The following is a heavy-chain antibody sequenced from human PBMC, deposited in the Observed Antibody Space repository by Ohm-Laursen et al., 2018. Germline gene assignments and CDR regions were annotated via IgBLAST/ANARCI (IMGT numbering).Heavy chain of an antibody. Sequence: GTLSLTCTVSGVSISSYYWSWIRQPPGKGLEWIGYIYYSGSTNYNPSLKSRVTISVDTSKDQFSLKLSSVTAADTAVYYCARHIDYYGSGRYYYYYYGMDVWGQGTTVTVSS. CDR1: GVSISSYY. CDR2: IYYSGST. CDR3: ARHIDYYGSGRYYYYYYGMDV. J-gene: IGHJ6*02. D-gene: IGHD3-10*01. V-gene: IGHV4-59*08.